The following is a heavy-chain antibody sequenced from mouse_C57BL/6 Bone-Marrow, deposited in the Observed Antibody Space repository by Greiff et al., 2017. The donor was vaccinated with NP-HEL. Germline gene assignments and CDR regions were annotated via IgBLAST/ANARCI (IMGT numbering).Heavy chain of an antibody. D-gene: IGHD4-1*02. J-gene: IGHJ1*03. CDR3: ARSDNCDWYFDV. CDR2: IHPNSGST. V-gene: IGHV1-64*01. Sequence: QVQLQQSGAELVKPGASVKLSCKASGYTFTSYWMHWVKQRPGQGLEWIGMIHPNSGSTNYNEKFKSKATLTVDKSSSTAYMQLSSLTSEDSAVYYCARSDNCDWYFDVWGTGTTVTVSS. CDR1: GYTFTSYW.